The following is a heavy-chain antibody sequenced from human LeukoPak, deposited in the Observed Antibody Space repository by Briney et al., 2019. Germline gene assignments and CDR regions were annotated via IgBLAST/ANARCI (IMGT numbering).Heavy chain of an antibody. Sequence: SETLSLTCAVYGGSFSGYYWSWIRQPPGKGLEWIGEINHSGSTNYNPSLKSRVPISVDTSKNQFSLKLSSVTAADTAVYYCARHGPYYYDSSGYRYWGQGTLVTVSS. CDR1: GGSFSGYY. V-gene: IGHV4-34*01. CDR3: ARHGPYYYDSSGYRY. J-gene: IGHJ4*02. CDR2: INHSGST. D-gene: IGHD3-22*01.